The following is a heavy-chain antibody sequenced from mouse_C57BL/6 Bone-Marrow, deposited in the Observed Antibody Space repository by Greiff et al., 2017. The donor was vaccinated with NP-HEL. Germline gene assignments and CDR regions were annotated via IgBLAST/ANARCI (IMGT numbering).Heavy chain of an antibody. D-gene: IGHD3-1*01. V-gene: IGHV1-81*01. J-gene: IGHJ1*03. Sequence: VKVVESGAELARPGASVKLSCKASGYTFTSYGISWVKQRTGQGLEWIGEIYPRSGNTYYNEKFKGKATLTADKSSSTAYMELRSLTSEDSAVYFCASRDFYWYFDVWGTGTTVTVSS. CDR3: ASRDFYWYFDV. CDR2: IYPRSGNT. CDR1: GYTFTSYG.